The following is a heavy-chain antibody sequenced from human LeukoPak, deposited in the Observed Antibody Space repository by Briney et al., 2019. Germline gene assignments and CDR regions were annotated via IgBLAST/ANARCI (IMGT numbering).Heavy chain of an antibody. Sequence: ASVRVSCKASGYTFTGYYMHWVRQAPGQGLEWMARINPKSGGTNYAQKFQGRVSMTRDTSISTAYMELTRLRSDDTAVYYCASYPKDYGDYSRPFDIWGQGTMVTVSS. V-gene: IGHV1-2*06. D-gene: IGHD4-17*01. CDR3: ASYPKDYGDYSRPFDI. CDR2: INPKSGGT. J-gene: IGHJ3*02. CDR1: GYTFTGYY.